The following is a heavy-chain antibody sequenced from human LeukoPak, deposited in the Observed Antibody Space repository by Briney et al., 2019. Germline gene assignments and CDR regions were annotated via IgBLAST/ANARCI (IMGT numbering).Heavy chain of an antibody. Sequence: SETLSLTCTVSGGSINGGDYYWSWIRQHPGKGLEWIGYIYYSGSTYYNPSIKSRVTISVDTSKDQFSLKVNSVIAADTAVYYCARGSTTSTWNWFDPWGQGTLVTVSS. J-gene: IGHJ5*02. CDR1: GGSINGGDYY. V-gene: IGHV4-31*03. D-gene: IGHD1-14*01. CDR2: IYYSGST. CDR3: ARGSTTSTWNWFDP.